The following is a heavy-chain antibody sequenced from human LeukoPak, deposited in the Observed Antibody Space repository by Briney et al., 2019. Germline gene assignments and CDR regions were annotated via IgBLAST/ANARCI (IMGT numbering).Heavy chain of an antibody. D-gene: IGHD2-15*01. CDR3: ARGRYCSGGSCYSGADYYYYYGMDV. J-gene: IGHJ6*04. V-gene: IGHV1-69*13. CDR1: GGTFSSYA. Sequence: GASVKVSCKASGGTFSSYAISWVRQAPGQGLEWMGGIIPIFGTANYAQKFLGRVTITADEPTSTAYMELSSLRSEDTAVYYCARGRYCSGGSCYSGADYYYYYGMDVWGKGTTVTVSS. CDR2: IIPIFGTA.